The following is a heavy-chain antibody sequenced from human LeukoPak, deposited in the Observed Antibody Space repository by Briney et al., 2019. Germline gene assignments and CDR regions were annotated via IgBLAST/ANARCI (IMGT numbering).Heavy chain of an antibody. V-gene: IGHV3-74*01. D-gene: IGHD1-26*01. Sequence: PGGSLRLSCAASGFTFSSYWMHWVRQAPGKGLVWVSRINSDGSSTSYADSVKGRFTISRGNAKNTLYLQMNSLRAEDTAVYYCARVNGGSFDLAYYGMDVWGQGTTVTVSS. CDR1: GFTFSSYW. J-gene: IGHJ6*02. CDR2: INSDGSST. CDR3: ARVNGGSFDLAYYGMDV.